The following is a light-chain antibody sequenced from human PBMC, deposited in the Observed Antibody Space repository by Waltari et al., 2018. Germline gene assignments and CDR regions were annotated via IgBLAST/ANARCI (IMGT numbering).Light chain of an antibody. CDR2: DVS. Sequence: QSALTQPASVYGSPGQSITISCTGTSSDVGGSNYVSWYQQHPGKAPKLMIFDVSKRPSGVSHRFSGSKSVNTASLTISGLQAEDEADYYCSSYTSSSPYVFGTGTKVTVL. CDR3: SSYTSSSPYV. V-gene: IGLV2-14*01. J-gene: IGLJ1*01. CDR1: SSDVGGSNY.